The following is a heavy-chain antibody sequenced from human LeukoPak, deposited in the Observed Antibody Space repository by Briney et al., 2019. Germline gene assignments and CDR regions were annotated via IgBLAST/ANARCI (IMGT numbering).Heavy chain of an antibody. J-gene: IGHJ4*02. CDR2: IRYDGNNK. CDR3: ANLDSSGYSTFDY. CDR1: GFTFSDYG. Sequence: GGSLRLSCAASGFTFSDYGMHWVRQAPGKGLEWVAFIRYDGNNKYYEDSVKGRFIISRDNSKSTLYLQMNSLRAEDTAVYYCANLDSSGYSTFDYWGQGTLVTVSS. D-gene: IGHD3-22*01. V-gene: IGHV3-30*02.